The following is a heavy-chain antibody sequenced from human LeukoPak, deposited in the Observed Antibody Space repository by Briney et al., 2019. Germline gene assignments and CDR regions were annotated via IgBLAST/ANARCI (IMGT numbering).Heavy chain of an antibody. J-gene: IGHJ3*02. D-gene: IGHD2-21*01. CDR2: IKQDGSEK. Sequence: GGSLRLSCAASGFTFSSYWMHWVRQAPGKGLEWVANIKQDGSEKYYVDSVKGRFSISRDNARNSLHLQMNSLRAEDTAVYYCARDCGILRVDCGDSLDIWGQGTMVTVSS. CDR3: ARDCGILRVDCGDSLDI. CDR1: GFTFSSYW. V-gene: IGHV3-7*03.